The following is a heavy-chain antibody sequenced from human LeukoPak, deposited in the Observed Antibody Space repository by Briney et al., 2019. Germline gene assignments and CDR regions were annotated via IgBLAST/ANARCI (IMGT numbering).Heavy chain of an antibody. CDR3: ARTPERYCSSTSCYGDAFDI. J-gene: IGHJ3*02. V-gene: IGHV3-33*01. CDR1: GFTFSSYG. D-gene: IGHD2-2*01. Sequence: GGSLRLSCAASGFTFSSYGMHWVRQAPGKGLEWVAVIWYDGSNKYYADSVKGRFTIPRDNSKNTLYLLMNSLRAEDTAVYYCARTPERYCSSTSCYGDAFDIWGQGTMVTVSS. CDR2: IWYDGSNK.